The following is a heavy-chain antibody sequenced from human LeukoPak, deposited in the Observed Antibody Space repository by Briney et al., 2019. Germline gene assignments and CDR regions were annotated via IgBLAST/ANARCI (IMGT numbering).Heavy chain of an antibody. CDR2: IFFSGST. CDR3: ARHVEIAVAGPIEY. Sequence: SQTLSLTCTVSGGSISSGSYYWGWIRQPPGKGLEWIGSIFFSGSTYYNPSLKSRAAISVDSSKNQFSLKLSSVTAADTAFYYCARHVEIAVAGPIEYWGQGTLVPVSS. CDR1: GGSISSGSYY. V-gene: IGHV4-39*01. D-gene: IGHD6-19*01. J-gene: IGHJ4*02.